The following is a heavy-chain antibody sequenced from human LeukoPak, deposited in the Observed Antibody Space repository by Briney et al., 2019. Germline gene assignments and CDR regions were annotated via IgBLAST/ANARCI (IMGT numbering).Heavy chain of an antibody. CDR3: ARAMRSGYDY. V-gene: IGHV3-48*02. Sequence: AGGSLRLSCAASGFTVSSYGMNWLRQAPGKRLEWVSYISSSSDSIYYADSVKGRFTISRDNAKNALYLEMNSLRDEDTAVYYCARAMRSGYDYWGQGTLVTVSS. J-gene: IGHJ4*02. D-gene: IGHD3-22*01. CDR2: ISSSSDSI. CDR1: GFTVSSYG.